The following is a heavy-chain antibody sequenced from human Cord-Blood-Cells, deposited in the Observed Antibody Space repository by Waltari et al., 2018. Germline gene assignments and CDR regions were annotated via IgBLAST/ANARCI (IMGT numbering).Heavy chain of an antibody. CDR3: ARYNWKRNAFDI. D-gene: IGHD1-1*01. CDR2: IKQDGSEK. Sequence: DVQLVESGGGLVQPGGSLRLSCVAFGFTFSGYWMRWVRQAPGEGLEGVANIKQDGSEKYYVDSVKGRVTISRDNAKNSLYLQMNSLRAEDTAVYYCARYNWKRNAFDIWGQGTMVTVSS. V-gene: IGHV3-7*01. J-gene: IGHJ3*02. CDR1: GFTFSGYW.